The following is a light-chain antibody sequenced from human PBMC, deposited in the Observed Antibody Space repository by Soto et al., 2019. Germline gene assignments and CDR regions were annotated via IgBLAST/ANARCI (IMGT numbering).Light chain of an antibody. Sequence: DIQMTQSPSTLSGSVGDRVTITCRASQTTSSWLAWYQQKPGKAPKLLIYKASTLKSGVPSRFSGSGSGTEFTLTTSSLQPDDFATYYCQQSYSIPLTFGGGTKVDIK. CDR3: QQSYSIPLT. J-gene: IGKJ4*01. CDR2: KAS. V-gene: IGKV1-5*03. CDR1: QTTSSW.